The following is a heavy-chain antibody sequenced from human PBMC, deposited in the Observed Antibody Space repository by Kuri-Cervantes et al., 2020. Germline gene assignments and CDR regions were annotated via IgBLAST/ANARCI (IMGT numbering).Heavy chain of an antibody. CDR2: IRSKTFGGTT. V-gene: IGHV3-49*04. J-gene: IGHJ4*02. CDR3: TRGNGVIDY. CDR1: GFTFGDNA. D-gene: IGHD3-10*01. Sequence: GESLKISCTTSGFTFGDNAMSWVRQAPGKGLEWIGFIRSKTFGGTTEYAASVKGRFTISRDDSKSIAYLQMNSLKTEDTAVYYCTRGNGVIDYWGQGTLVTVSS.